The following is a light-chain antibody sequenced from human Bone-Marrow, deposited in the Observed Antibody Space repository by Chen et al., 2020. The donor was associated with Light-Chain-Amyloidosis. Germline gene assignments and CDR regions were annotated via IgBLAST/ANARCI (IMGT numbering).Light chain of an antibody. Sequence: QSALTQPASVSGSAAQSITISCTGTSSDVGGDNHVSCYQQHPDKAPKLMIYEVTNRPSWVPYRFSCSTSYNTTALTITGLQTEYEADYCCSSYTITNTLVFGSGTRVTVL. CDR1: SSDVGGDNH. CDR3: SSYTITNTLV. CDR2: EVT. J-gene: IGLJ1*01. V-gene: IGLV2-14*01.